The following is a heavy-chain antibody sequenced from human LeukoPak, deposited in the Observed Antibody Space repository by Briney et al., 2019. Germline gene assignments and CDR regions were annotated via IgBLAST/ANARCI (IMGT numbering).Heavy chain of an antibody. CDR1: GFTFSSYA. V-gene: IGHV3-23*01. D-gene: IGHD4-17*01. J-gene: IGHJ2*01. CDR3: AKVRVVGDYNWFFDL. Sequence: PGGSLRLSCAASGFTFSSYAMSWVRQAPGKGLEWVSAIFGSGASTYYADSVKGRFTISRDNSKNTLHLQMNSLRAEDTAIYHCAKVRVVGDYNWFFDLWGRGTLVTVSS. CDR2: IFGSGAST.